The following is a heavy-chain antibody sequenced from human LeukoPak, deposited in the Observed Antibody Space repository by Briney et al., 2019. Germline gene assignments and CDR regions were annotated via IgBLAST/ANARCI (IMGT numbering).Heavy chain of an antibody. CDR3: ARSTTWELKFDP. CDR2: IYYSGST. J-gene: IGHJ5*02. CDR1: GGSISSYY. V-gene: IGHV4-59*01. D-gene: IGHD1-26*01. Sequence: PSETLSLTCTVSGGSISSYYWSWIRQPPGKGLEWIGYIYYSGSTNYNPSLRSRVTISVDTSKNQFSLKLSSVTAADTAVYYCARSTTWELKFDPWGQGTLVTVSS.